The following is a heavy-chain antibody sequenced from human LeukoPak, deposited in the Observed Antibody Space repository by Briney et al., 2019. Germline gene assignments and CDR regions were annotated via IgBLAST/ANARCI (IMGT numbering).Heavy chain of an antibody. CDR1: GGSISNYY. V-gene: IGHV4-59*01. Sequence: KPSETLSLTCTLSGGSISNYYWSWIRQPPGKGLEWIGNIFYSGSTNYNPSLKSRVTISLDTSKNQFSLKLTSASAADTAVYYCAREGGSYYHWFDPWGQGTLVTVSS. D-gene: IGHD1-26*01. J-gene: IGHJ5*02. CDR3: AREGGSYYHWFDP. CDR2: IFYSGST.